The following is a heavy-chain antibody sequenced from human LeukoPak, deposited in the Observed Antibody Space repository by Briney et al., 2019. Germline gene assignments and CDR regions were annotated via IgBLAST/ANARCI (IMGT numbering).Heavy chain of an antibody. V-gene: IGHV4-59*01. J-gene: IGHJ5*02. CDR2: IYYRGST. CDR1: GDSISTYY. Sequence: PSETLSLTCTVSGDSISTYYWSWIRQPSGKGPEWIGYIYYRGSTNYNPSLEGRVTISVDTSKNQFSLKLTSMTAADTAVYYCASGHSSSSNWFDPWAQGTLVTVSS. CDR3: ASGHSSSSNWFDP. D-gene: IGHD6-13*01.